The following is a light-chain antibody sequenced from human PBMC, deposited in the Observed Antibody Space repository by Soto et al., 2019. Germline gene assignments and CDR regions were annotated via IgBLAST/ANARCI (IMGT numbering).Light chain of an antibody. CDR1: QGVSSS. J-gene: IGKJ5*01. V-gene: IGKV1D-13*01. CDR3: QQFNNYPLT. CDR2: DAS. Sequence: ASQLTQSPSSLSASVGDRVTITCRASQGVSSSLAWYQQKPGTAPKLLIYDASDLETGVPSRFSGSGSGTDFTLTISSLQPEDFATYCCQQFNNYPLTFGQGTRLAIK.